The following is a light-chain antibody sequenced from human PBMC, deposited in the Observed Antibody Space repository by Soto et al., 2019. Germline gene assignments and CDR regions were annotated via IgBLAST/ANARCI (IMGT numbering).Light chain of an antibody. Sequence: DIQMTQSPSSLSASVGDRVTITCRASQTFKGYLNWYQLKPGKAPKLLIYTASSLQSGVPSRFSGSGSGTDFTLTINSLQPEDFATYYCQQSFSLPYTFGQGTKVDIK. CDR3: QQSFSLPYT. J-gene: IGKJ2*01. V-gene: IGKV1-39*01. CDR2: TAS. CDR1: QTFKGY.